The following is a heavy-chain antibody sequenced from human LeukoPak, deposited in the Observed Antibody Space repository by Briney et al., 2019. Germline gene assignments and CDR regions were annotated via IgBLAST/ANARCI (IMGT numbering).Heavy chain of an antibody. Sequence: PGGSLRLSCAASGFTFSSYWMSWVRQAPGKGLEWVANIKQDGSEKYYVDSVKGRFTISRDNAKNSLYLQMNSLRAEDTAVYYCARPPYYYYYGMDVWGKGTTVTVSS. J-gene: IGHJ6*04. CDR1: GFTFSSYW. V-gene: IGHV3-7*01. CDR2: IKQDGSEK. CDR3: ARPPYYYYYGMDV.